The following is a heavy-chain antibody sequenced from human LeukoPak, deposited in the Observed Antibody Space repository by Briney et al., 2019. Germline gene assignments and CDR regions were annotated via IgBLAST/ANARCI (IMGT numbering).Heavy chain of an antibody. CDR2: INWNGGST. CDR1: GFTFDDYG. Sequence: PGGSLRLSCAASGFTFDDYGMSWVRQAPGKGLEWVSGINWNGGSTGYADSVKGRFTISRDNAKNSLYLQMNSLRAEDTALYYCARGHSSGYYYYYYMDVWGKGTTVTVSS. V-gene: IGHV3-20*04. CDR3: ARGHSSGYYYYYYMDV. D-gene: IGHD6-25*01. J-gene: IGHJ6*03.